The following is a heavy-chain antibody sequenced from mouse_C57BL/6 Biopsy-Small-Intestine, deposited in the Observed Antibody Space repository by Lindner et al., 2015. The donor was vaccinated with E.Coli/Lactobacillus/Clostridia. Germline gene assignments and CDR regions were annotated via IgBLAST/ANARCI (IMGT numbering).Heavy chain of an antibody. D-gene: IGHD2-3*01. Sequence: VQLQESGAELARPGASVKLSCKASGYTFTSYGISWVKQRTGQGLEWIGEIYPRSGNAYFNEKFKDKAALTADKSSSTAYVELRSLTSEDSAVYFCARWNDAYYGDYWGQGTTLTVSS. CDR1: GYTFTSYG. J-gene: IGHJ2*01. CDR2: IYPRSGNA. CDR3: ARWNDAYYGDY. V-gene: IGHV1-81*01.